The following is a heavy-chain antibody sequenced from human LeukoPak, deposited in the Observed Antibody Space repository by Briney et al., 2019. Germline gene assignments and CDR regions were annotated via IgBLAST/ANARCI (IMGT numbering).Heavy chain of an antibody. J-gene: IGHJ4*02. CDR2: ICYDGSNK. V-gene: IGHV3-33*01. CDR1: GFTFSSYG. D-gene: IGHD1-14*01. Sequence: GRSLRLSCAASGFTFSSYGMHWVRQAPGKGLEGGAVICYDGSNKYYADSVKGRFTISRDNSKNTLYLQMNSLRAEDTAVYYCARDQAGILDYWGQGTLVTVSS. CDR3: ARDQAGILDY.